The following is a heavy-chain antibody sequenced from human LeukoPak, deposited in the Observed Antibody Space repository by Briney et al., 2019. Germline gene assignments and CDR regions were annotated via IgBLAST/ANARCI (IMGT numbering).Heavy chain of an antibody. Sequence: PGRSLRLSCAASGFTLSRYGIHWVRQAPGKGLEWVAGIWYDGSNDHYADSVKGRFIMSRDNSKNTLFLQMNSLRAEDTAVYYCARGRYYYDRSGFYHRYFFDYWGQGTLVTVSS. CDR1: GFTLSRYG. D-gene: IGHD3-22*01. CDR2: IWYDGSND. CDR3: ARGRYYYDRSGFYHRYFFDY. J-gene: IGHJ4*02. V-gene: IGHV3-33*01.